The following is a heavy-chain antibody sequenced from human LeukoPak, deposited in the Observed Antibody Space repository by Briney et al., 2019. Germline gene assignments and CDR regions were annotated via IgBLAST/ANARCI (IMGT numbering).Heavy chain of an antibody. D-gene: IGHD5-18*01. V-gene: IGHV3-7*01. CDR2: IKKDGSEK. J-gene: IGHJ4*02. CDR3: ARDLSGVTGYTYGRGIDY. CDR1: GFTFSSYW. Sequence: GGSLRLSCAASGFTFSSYWMSWVRQAPGKGLEWVANIKKDGSEKYYVDSVKGRFTISRDNAKTSLYLQMNSLRAEDTAVHYCARDLSGVTGYTYGRGIDYWGQGTLVTVSS.